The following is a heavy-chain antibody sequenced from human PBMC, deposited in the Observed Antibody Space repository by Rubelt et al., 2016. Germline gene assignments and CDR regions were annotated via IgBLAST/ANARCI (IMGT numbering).Heavy chain of an antibody. CDR1: NYA. D-gene: IGHD6-13*01. CDR2: LSGSGGDT. V-gene: IGHV3-23*01. J-gene: IGHJ4*02. Sequence: NYAMNWVRQAPGKGLEWVSALSGSGGDTFRADSVKGRFTVSRDNSKNTLYLQMNSLRAEDTAVYYCAKDRYSSSQGTPDYWGQGTLVTVSS. CDR3: AKDRYSSSQGTPDY.